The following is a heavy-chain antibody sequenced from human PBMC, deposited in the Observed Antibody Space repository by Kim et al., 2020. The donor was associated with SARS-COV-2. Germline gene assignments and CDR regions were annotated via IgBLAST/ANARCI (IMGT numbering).Heavy chain of an antibody. Sequence: NYTPTLKCRVTISVDTSKNQFSLKLSSVTAADTAVYYCAREIVGATWFDYWGQGTLVTVSS. D-gene: IGHD1-26*01. V-gene: IGHV4-59*01. J-gene: IGHJ4*02. CDR3: AREIVGATWFDY.